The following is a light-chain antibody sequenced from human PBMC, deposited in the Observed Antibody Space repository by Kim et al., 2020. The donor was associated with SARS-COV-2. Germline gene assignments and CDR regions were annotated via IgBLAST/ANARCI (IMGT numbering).Light chain of an antibody. J-gene: IGLJ3*02. CDR1: SSDVGGYNY. V-gene: IGLV2-14*03. CDR3: NSYTSSSWV. CDR2: DVS. Sequence: QSALTQPASVSGSPGQSITISCTGTSSDVGGYNYVSWYQQHPGKAPKLMIYDVSNRPSGVSNRFSGSKSGNPASLTISGLQAEDEADYYCNSYTSSSWVFGGGTQLTVL.